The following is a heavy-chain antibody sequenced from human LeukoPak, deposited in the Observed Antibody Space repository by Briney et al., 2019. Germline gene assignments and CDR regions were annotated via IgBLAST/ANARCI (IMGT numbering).Heavy chain of an antibody. D-gene: IGHD3-10*01. CDR3: AKEAYYYGSGPIGAFDI. J-gene: IGHJ3*02. CDR2: ISGSGGST. Sequence: GGSLRLSCAASGFTFSSYGMHWVRQAPGKGLEWVSAISGSGGSTYYADSVKGRFTISRDNSKNTLYLQMNSLRAEDTAVYYCAKEAYYYGSGPIGAFDIWGQGTMVTVSS. CDR1: GFTFSSYG. V-gene: IGHV3-23*01.